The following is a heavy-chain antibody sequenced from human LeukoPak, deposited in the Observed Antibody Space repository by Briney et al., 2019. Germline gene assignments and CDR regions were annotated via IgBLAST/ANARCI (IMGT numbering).Heavy chain of an antibody. J-gene: IGHJ2*01. Sequence: SETLSLTCTVSGGSISSYYWSWIRQPPGKGLEWIGYIYYSGSTNYNPSLKSRVTISVDTSKNQFSLKLTSVTAADTAVYYCARVNSGSHWYFDLWGRVTLVTVSS. CDR1: GGSISSYY. CDR3: ARVNSGSHWYFDL. V-gene: IGHV4-59*01. CDR2: IYYSGST. D-gene: IGHD3-10*01.